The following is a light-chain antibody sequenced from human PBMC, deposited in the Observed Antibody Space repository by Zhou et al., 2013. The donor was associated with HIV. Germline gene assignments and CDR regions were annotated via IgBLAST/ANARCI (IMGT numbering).Light chain of an antibody. J-gene: IGKJ2*01. CDR3: QQYGTSPYT. Sequence: TVLTQSPGTLSLSAGETATLSCRASQSVSSTYLAWYQQKPGQAPRLLIYDASTRATGIPDRFSGGGSGTDFTLTISRLEPEDFGVYYCQQYGTSPYTFGPGDQSGDQT. CDR1: QSVSSTY. V-gene: IGKV3-20*01. CDR2: DAS.